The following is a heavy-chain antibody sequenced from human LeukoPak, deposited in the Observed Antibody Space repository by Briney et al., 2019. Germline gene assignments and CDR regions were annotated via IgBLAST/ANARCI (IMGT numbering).Heavy chain of an antibody. J-gene: IGHJ5*01. V-gene: IGHV3-30*04. CDR3: ARGNVAVARNLIDF. Sequence: GGSLRLSCAASGFTFDIYRMHWVRQAPGKGPEWVALIFYDGSRTDYADSVEGRFTISRDNPRNTLYLQMNSLRPEDTGIYYCARGNVAVARNLIDFWGQEPWSPSPQ. CDR2: IFYDGSRT. D-gene: IGHD6-19*01. CDR1: GFTFDIYR.